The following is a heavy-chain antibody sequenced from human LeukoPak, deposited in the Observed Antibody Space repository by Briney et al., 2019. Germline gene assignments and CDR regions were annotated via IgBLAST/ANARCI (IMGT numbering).Heavy chain of an antibody. CDR1: GFTFSSYS. J-gene: IGHJ6*03. Sequence: AGGSLRLSCAASGFTFSSYSMNWVRQAPGKGLEWVSYISSSSSTIYYADSVKGRFTISRDNAKNSLYLQMNSLRAEDTAVYYCVAGLGDYYYYYMDVWGKGTTVTVSS. V-gene: IGHV3-48*01. CDR3: VAGLGDYYYYYMDV. D-gene: IGHD6-19*01. CDR2: ISSSSSTI.